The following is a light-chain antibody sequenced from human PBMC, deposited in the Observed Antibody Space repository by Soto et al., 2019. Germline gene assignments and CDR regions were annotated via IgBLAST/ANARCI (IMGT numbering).Light chain of an antibody. CDR3: FAYAGSSTYV. Sequence: QSALTQPASVTGTPGHSITISCAVSRSGVGSYNLVSWYQTVRGKAPKIVSYEGSKRPSGVSRRFSGSKSGNTAYLTSSGLQAADEADYFCFAYAGSSTYVCGNETKVTVL. CDR2: EGS. V-gene: IGLV2-23*01. J-gene: IGLJ1*01. CDR1: RSGVGSYNL.